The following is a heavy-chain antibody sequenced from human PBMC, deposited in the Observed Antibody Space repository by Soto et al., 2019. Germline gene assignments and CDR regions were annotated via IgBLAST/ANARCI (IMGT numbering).Heavy chain of an antibody. Sequence: SDTLSLTCPVSGGAIRSYYWTWIRQPPGKPLEWLGYIFYSGSTFYNPSLKSRVTISIHTSKSQFALQLTSVTAADTAVYYCARGAADKAMVHSWIQGTLVTVSS. J-gene: IGHJ4*02. D-gene: IGHD5-18*01. CDR2: IFYSGST. CDR3: ARGAADKAMVHS. CDR1: GGAIRSYY. V-gene: IGHV4-59*01.